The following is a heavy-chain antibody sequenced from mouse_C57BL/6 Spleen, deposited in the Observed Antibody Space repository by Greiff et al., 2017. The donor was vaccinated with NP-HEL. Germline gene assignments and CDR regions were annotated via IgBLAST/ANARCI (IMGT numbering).Heavy chain of an antibody. CDR1: GFTFSSYA. D-gene: IGHD2-1*01. CDR3: TRESDGNSYFDY. CDR2: ISSGGDYI. J-gene: IGHJ2*01. Sequence: EVKVVESGEGLVKPGGSLKLSCAASGFTFSSYAMSWVRQTPEKRLEWVAYISSGGDYIYYADTVKGRFTISRDNARNTLYLQMSSLKSEDTAMYYCTRESDGNSYFDYWGQGTTLTVSS. V-gene: IGHV5-9-1*02.